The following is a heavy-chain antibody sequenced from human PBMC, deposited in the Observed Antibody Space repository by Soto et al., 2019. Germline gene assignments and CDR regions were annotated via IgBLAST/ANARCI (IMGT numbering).Heavy chain of an antibody. CDR1: GGSISSRTFW. J-gene: IGHJ4*02. D-gene: IGHD4-4*01. CDR3: ARHPRDDYNYGGSGIFDY. Sequence: QLQLQESGPGLVKPSETLSLTCSVSGGSISSRTFWWAWIRQPPGKGLEWIGDMYYSGSSYSSPSLKSRVTISVDTSKNQLSLKLNSVTAADTAVYYCARHPRDDYNYGGSGIFDYWGQGTLFTVSS. CDR2: MYYSGSS. V-gene: IGHV4-39*01.